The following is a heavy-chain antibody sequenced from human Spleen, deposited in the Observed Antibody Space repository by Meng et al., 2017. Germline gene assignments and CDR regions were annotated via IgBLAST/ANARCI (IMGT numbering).Heavy chain of an antibody. V-gene: IGHV4-4*02. CDR1: GGSISSSNW. CDR2: INHSGST. J-gene: IGHJ4*02. Sequence: SETLSLTCAVSGGSISSSNWWSWVRQPPGKGLEWIGEINHSGSTNYNPSLKSRVTISVDTSKNQFSLKLSSVTAADTAVYYCARGPHTYYYDSSGAPPLHWGQGTLVTVSS. CDR3: ARGPHTYYYDSSGAPPLH. D-gene: IGHD3-22*01.